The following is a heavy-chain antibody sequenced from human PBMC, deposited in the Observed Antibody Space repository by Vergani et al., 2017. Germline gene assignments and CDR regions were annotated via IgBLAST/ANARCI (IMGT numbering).Heavy chain of an antibody. D-gene: IGHD2-2*02. CDR3: ARVYSPDYCSNTNCYTFDY. J-gene: IGHJ4*02. Sequence: QMQLPESGPGLVKPLQTLSLTCSFPGGSLSSGPYSWNWIRQPAGRGLEWIGRIYTSGSTDYNPSLQSRVTLSVDTSKNQFSLKLTSVTAADPAVYYCARVYSPDYCSNTNCYTFDYWGQGTLVTVSS. CDR1: GGSLSSGPYS. V-gene: IGHV4-61*02. CDR2: IYTSGST.